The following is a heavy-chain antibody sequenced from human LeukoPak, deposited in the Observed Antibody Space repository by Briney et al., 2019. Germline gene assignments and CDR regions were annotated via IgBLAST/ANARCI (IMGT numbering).Heavy chain of an antibody. CDR1: GFTFSSYW. Sequence: PGGSLRLSCAASGFTFSSYWMSWVRQAPGKGLEWVANIMHDGSEKNYVDSVRGRFTISRDNAENSLYLQMNSLRAEDMAVYYCAREVYSSSRPADAFDIWGRGTMVTVSS. CDR3: AREVYSSSRPADAFDI. CDR2: IMHDGSEK. D-gene: IGHD6-13*01. V-gene: IGHV3-7*01. J-gene: IGHJ3*02.